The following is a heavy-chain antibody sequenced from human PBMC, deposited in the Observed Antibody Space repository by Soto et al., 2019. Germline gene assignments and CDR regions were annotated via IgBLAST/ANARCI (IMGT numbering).Heavy chain of an antibody. D-gene: IGHD5-12*01. CDR1: GGSFSGYY. J-gene: IGHJ3*02. Sequence: PSETLSLTCAVYGGSFSGYYWSWIRQPPGKGLEWIGEINHSGSTNYNPSLKSRVTISVDTSKNQFSLKLSSVTAADTAVYYCAIAGYDSYAYTFDMCRQGTMLT. CDR2: INHSGST. V-gene: IGHV4-34*01. CDR3: AIAGYDSYAYTFDM.